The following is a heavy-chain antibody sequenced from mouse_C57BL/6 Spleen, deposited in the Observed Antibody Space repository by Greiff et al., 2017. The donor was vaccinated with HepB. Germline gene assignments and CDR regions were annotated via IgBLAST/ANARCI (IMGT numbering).Heavy chain of an antibody. J-gene: IGHJ2*01. CDR2: INPSSGYT. CDR1: GYTFTSYT. V-gene: IGHV1-4*01. Sequence: QVQLQQSGAELARPGASVKMSCKASGYTFTSYTMHWVKQRPGQGLEWIGHINPSSGYTKYNLKFKDKTTLTADKSSSTAYMQLSSLTSEDSAVYYCAREGVGRNYVDYWGQGTTLTVSA. D-gene: IGHD1-3*01. CDR3: AREGVGRNYVDY.